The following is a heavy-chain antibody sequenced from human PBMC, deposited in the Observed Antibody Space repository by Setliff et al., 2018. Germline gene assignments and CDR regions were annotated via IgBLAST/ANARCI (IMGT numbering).Heavy chain of an antibody. J-gene: IGHJ6*03. Sequence: LRLSCTASGFTFGDYAMSWVRQAPGKGLEWVGFIRSKAYGGTTEYAASVKGRFTISRDDSKSIAYLQMNSLKTEDTAVYYCTREASVDFWSGYPYYYYMDVWGKGTTVTVYS. CDR1: GFTFGDYA. V-gene: IGHV3-49*04. CDR3: TREASVDFWSGYPYYYYMDV. CDR2: IRSKAYGGTT. D-gene: IGHD3-3*01.